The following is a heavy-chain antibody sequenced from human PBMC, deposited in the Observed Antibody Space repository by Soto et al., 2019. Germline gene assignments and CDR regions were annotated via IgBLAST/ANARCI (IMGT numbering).Heavy chain of an antibody. D-gene: IGHD1-26*01. J-gene: IGHJ4*02. Sequence: EVQLLESGGGLVQPGGSLRLSCAASGFTFSSYAMSWVRQAPGKGLEWVSVISGSGDSTYYADSVKGRFTISRDNSKNTLDLQMNSLRAGDTALYYCARRGSGSYYDYWGQGTLVTVSS. CDR3: ARRGSGSYYDY. V-gene: IGHV3-23*01. CDR2: ISGSGDST. CDR1: GFTFSSYA.